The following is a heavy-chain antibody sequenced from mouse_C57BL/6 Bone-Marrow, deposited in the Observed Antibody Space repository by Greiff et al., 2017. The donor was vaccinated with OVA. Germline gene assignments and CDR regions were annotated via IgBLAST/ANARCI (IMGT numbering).Heavy chain of an antibody. D-gene: IGHD2-4*01. CDR1: GYTFTSYW. CDR2: IDPSDSYT. Sequence: QVQLQQPGAELVRPGTSVKLSCKASGYTFTSYWMHWVKQRPGHGLEWIGVIDPSDSYTNYNQKFKGKATLTVDTSSSAAYMQLSSLTSEDSAVYDCASLYDYDERFAYWGQGTLVTVSA. J-gene: IGHJ3*01. CDR3: ASLYDYDERFAY. V-gene: IGHV1-59*01.